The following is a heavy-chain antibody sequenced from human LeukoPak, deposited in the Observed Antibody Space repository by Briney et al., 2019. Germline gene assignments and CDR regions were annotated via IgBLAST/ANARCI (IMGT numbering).Heavy chain of an antibody. Sequence: ASVKVSCKASGFTFSDYGFTWVRQAPGQGLEWMGWVSAYNGDTKYAQKLQGRVTMTTDTSTSTSYMDLRSLTSDDTAVYYCARVAERHLQYYFDYWGQGTLVTVSS. V-gene: IGHV1-18*01. J-gene: IGHJ4*02. D-gene: IGHD6-25*01. CDR2: VSAYNGDT. CDR1: GFTFSDYG. CDR3: ARVAERHLQYYFDY.